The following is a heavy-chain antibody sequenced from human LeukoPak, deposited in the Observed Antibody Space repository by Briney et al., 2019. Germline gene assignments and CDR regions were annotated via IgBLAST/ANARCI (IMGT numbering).Heavy chain of an antibody. Sequence: PSETLSLTCTVSGGSISSYYWSWIRQPPGKGLEWIGYIYYSGSTNYNPSLKSRVTISVDTSKNQFSLKLSSVTAADTAVYYCARGSNYYDSSGYYYVDAFDIWGQGTMVTVSS. CDR2: IYYSGST. CDR1: GGSISSYY. V-gene: IGHV4-59*01. CDR3: ARGSNYYDSSGYYYVDAFDI. D-gene: IGHD3-22*01. J-gene: IGHJ3*02.